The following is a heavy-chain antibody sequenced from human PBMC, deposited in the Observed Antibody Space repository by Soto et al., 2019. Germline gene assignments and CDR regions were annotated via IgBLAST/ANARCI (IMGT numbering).Heavy chain of an antibody. V-gene: IGHV3-33*01. D-gene: IGHD6-19*01. J-gene: IGHJ4*02. CDR3: ARDAAVAGILDY. Sequence: GGSLRLSCAASGFTFSSYGMHWVRQAPGKGLEWVAVIWYDGSNKYYADSVKGRFTISRDNSKNTLYLQMNSLRAEDTAVYYCARDAAVAGILDYWGQGTLVTVSS. CDR1: GFTFSSYG. CDR2: IWYDGSNK.